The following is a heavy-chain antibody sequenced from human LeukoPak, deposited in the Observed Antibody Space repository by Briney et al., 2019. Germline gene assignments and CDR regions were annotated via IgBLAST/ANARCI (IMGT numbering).Heavy chain of an antibody. CDR2: ISYDGSNK. J-gene: IGHJ4*02. D-gene: IGHD3-10*01. CDR3: ASAGTLTDYYGSGSYAPFDY. V-gene: IGHV3-30*04. Sequence: GRSLRLSCAASGFTFSSYAMHWVRQAPGKGLEWVAVISYDGSNKYYADSVRGRFTSSRDNSKTTLYLQMTSLRAEDTAVYYCASAGTLTDYYGSGSYAPFDYWGQGTLVPVSS. CDR1: GFTFSSYA.